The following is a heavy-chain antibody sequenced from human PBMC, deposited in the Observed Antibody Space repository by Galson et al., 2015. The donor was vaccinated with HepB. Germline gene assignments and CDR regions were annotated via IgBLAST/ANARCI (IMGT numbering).Heavy chain of an antibody. CDR3: ARDSYLARFDS. CDR1: GYTFSTYA. V-gene: IGHV7-4-1*02. CDR2: INTNTGKP. D-gene: IGHD2-21*01. J-gene: IGHJ4*02. Sequence: SVKVSCKASGYTFSTYAIHWVRQAPGQGLEWMGWINTNTGKPTNAQVFTGRFVLSLDTPVSTSYLQISSLKAEDTAIYYCARDSYLARFDSWGQGTLVTVSS.